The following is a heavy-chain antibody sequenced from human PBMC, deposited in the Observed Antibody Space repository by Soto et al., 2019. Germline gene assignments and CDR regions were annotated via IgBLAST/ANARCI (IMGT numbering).Heavy chain of an antibody. Sequence: PSETLSLTCTVSGGSISSGDYYWSWIRQPPGKGLEWVGYIYYSGSTYYNPSLKSRVTISVDTSNNQFSLKLSSVTAADTAVYYCASLVEPAHNWFDPWGQGTLVTVSS. CDR1: GGSISSGDYY. CDR3: ASLVEPAHNWFDP. J-gene: IGHJ5*02. D-gene: IGHD2-21*02. CDR2: IYYSGST. V-gene: IGHV4-30-4*01.